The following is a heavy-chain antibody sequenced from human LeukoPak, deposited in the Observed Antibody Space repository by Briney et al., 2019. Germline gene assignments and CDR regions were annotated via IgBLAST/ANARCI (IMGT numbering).Heavy chain of an antibody. Sequence: ASVKVSCKVSGYTLTELSMHWVRQAPGKGLEWMGGFDPEDGETIYAQKFQGRVNMTEDTSTDTAYMELSSLRSDDTAVYYCATDALYDSSGYSNFDYWGQGTLVTVSS. CDR3: ATDALYDSSGYSNFDY. D-gene: IGHD3-22*01. J-gene: IGHJ4*02. CDR2: FDPEDGET. CDR1: GYTLTELS. V-gene: IGHV1-24*01.